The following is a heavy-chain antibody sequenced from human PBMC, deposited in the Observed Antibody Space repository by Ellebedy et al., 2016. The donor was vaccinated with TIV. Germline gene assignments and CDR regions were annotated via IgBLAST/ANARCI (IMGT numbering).Heavy chain of an antibody. CDR3: ARGPIVVVPAAPNWFDP. Sequence: AASVKVSCKASGYTFTGYYMHWVRQAPGQGLEWMGWINPNSGGTNYAQKFQGRVTMTRDTSISTAYMELSRLRSDDTAVYYCARGPIVVVPAAPNWFDPWGQGTLVTVSS. D-gene: IGHD2-2*01. V-gene: IGHV1-2*02. J-gene: IGHJ5*02. CDR1: GYTFTGYY. CDR2: INPNSGGT.